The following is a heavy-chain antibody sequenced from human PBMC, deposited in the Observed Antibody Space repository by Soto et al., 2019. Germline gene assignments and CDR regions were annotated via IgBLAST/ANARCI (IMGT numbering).Heavy chain of an antibody. Sequence: PSETLSLTCTVSGGSITSSSYWSWIRQPAGKGLEWIGRFSLSGTTNYNPSLRSRVTMSADVSKNQFSLRLTSVTAADTALYYCARGMTPPGAPAWYYFDSWGQGTLVTVSS. D-gene: IGHD2-8*02. CDR3: ARGMTPPGAPAWYYFDS. CDR2: FSLSGTT. J-gene: IGHJ4*02. V-gene: IGHV4-4*07. CDR1: GGSITSSSY.